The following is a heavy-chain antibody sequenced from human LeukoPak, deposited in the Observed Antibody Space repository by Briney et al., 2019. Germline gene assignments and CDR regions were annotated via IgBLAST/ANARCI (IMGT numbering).Heavy chain of an antibody. V-gene: IGHV3-30*02. Sequence: GGSLRLSCAASGFTFSSYDMHWVRQAPGKGLEWVAFIRYDRSNKYYADSVKGRFTISRDNSKNTLYLQMNSLRAEDTAVYYCAKDHELLNYYYYMDVWGKGTTVTVSS. CDR1: GFTFSSYD. J-gene: IGHJ6*03. CDR2: IRYDRSNK. CDR3: AKDHELLNYYYYMDV. D-gene: IGHD2-21*02.